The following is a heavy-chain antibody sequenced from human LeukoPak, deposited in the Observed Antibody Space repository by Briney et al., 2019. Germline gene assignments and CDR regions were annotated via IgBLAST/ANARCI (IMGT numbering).Heavy chain of an antibody. V-gene: IGHV3-23*01. Sequence: GGSLRLSCAASGFTFSSYAMSWVRQAPGKGLEWVSAISGSGGSTYYADPVKGRFTISRDNSKNTLYLQMNSLRAEDTAVYYCAKWDLIAAAGTLDYWGQGTLVTVSS. CDR2: ISGSGGST. J-gene: IGHJ4*02. D-gene: IGHD6-13*01. CDR3: AKWDLIAAAGTLDY. CDR1: GFTFSSYA.